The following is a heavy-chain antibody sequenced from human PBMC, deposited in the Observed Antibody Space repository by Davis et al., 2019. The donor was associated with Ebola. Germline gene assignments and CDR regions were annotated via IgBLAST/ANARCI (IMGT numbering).Heavy chain of an antibody. CDR1: GYTFTSYA. Sequence: ASVKVSCKASGYTFTSYAMHWVRQAPGQRLEWMGWINAGNGNTKYSQKFQGRVTITRDTSASTAYMELSSLRSEDTAVYYCAILYSSSSPYYYYYGMDVWGQGTTVTVSS. V-gene: IGHV1-3*01. CDR3: AILYSSSSPYYYYYGMDV. CDR2: INAGNGNT. J-gene: IGHJ6*02. D-gene: IGHD6-6*01.